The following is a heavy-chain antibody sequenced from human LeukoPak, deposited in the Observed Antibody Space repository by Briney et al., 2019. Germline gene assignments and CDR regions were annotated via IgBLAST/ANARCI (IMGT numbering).Heavy chain of an antibody. CDR2: ISYDGSNK. Sequence: GRSLRLSCAASGFTFSSHGMHWVRQAPGKGLEWVAVISYDGSNKYYADSVKGRFTISRDNSKNTLYLQMNSLRAEDTAVYYCAKLYYYDSSGYYGTDSLDAFDIWGQGTMVTVSS. CDR1: GFTFSSHG. J-gene: IGHJ3*02. CDR3: AKLYYYDSSGYYGTDSLDAFDI. D-gene: IGHD3-22*01. V-gene: IGHV3-30*18.